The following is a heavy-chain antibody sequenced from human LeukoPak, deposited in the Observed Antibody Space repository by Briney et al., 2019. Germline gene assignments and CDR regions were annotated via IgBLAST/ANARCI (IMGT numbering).Heavy chain of an antibody. CDR1: GFTVSSTY. D-gene: IGHD6-6*01. CDR2: TYSGGST. Sequence: GGSLRLSCLASGFTVSSTYMSWVRQAPGKGLEWVSVTYSGGSTYYADSVKGRCTISRDNSKNTLYLQMNSLRAEDTAVYYCARDIAARPLNWSDPWGQGTLVTVSS. CDR3: ARDIAARPLNWSDP. J-gene: IGHJ5*02. V-gene: IGHV3-66*01.